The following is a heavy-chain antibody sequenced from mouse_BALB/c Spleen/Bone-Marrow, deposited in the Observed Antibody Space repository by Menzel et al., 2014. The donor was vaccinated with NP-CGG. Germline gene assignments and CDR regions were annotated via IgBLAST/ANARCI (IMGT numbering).Heavy chain of an antibody. V-gene: IGHV2-4-1*01. CDR1: GFSLTSYG. CDR2: IWSGGST. D-gene: IGHD1-3*01. J-gene: IGHJ2*01. Sequence: QVQLQQSGPGLVQPSQSLSITCTVSGFSLTSYGVHWVRQSPGKGLEWLGVIWSGGSTGYNAAFISRLSISKDNSKSQVFFKMNSLQADDTAIYYCARTTLYKGYFDYWGQGTTLTVSS. CDR3: ARTTLYKGYFDY.